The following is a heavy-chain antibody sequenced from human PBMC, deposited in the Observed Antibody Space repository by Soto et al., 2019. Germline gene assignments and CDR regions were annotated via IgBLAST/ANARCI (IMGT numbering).Heavy chain of an antibody. V-gene: IGHV1-69*01. J-gene: IGHJ4*02. Sequence: QVQLVQSGAEVKKPGSSVKVSCKASGGTFSSYAISWVRQAPGQWLEWMGGIIPIFGTANYAQKFQGRVTITADESTSTAYMELSSLRSEDTAVYYCARSPPKGRNWNYAVLDYWGQGTLVTVSS. CDR3: ARSPPKGRNWNYAVLDY. CDR2: IIPIFGTA. CDR1: GGTFSSYA. D-gene: IGHD1-7*01.